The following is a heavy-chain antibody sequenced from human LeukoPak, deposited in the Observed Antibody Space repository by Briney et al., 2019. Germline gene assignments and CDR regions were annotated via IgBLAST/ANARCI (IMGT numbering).Heavy chain of an antibody. J-gene: IGHJ4*02. V-gene: IGHV3-53*01. CDR1: GFTVSSKY. D-gene: IGHD2-2*01. CDR2: IYSGSTT. Sequence: PWGSLRLSCAASGFTVSSKYMSWVRQAPGKGLEWGSVIYSGSTTFYADSVKGRFSISRDNSKNTLYLQMNSLRAEDTAVYYCARLRGYCSSNSCYSLGYWGQGSLVTVSS. CDR3: ARLRGYCSSNSCYSLGY.